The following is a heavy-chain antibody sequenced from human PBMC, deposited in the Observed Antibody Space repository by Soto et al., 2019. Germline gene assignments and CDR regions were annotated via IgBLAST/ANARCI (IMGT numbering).Heavy chain of an antibody. CDR1: GLTFTRHA. CDR2: ISVDGSKK. J-gene: IGHJ4*02. D-gene: IGHD6-13*01. Sequence: ESGGGVVQPGRSLRLSCSTSGLTFTRHAMHWVRQVPGKGLEWVAAISVDGSKKHYVDSVKGRFSISRDKSRNTVYLQMNSLRVEDTAVYFCAGERETSSWFLSGFEYWGQGTLVTVSS. CDR3: AGERETSSWFLSGFEY. V-gene: IGHV3-30-3*01.